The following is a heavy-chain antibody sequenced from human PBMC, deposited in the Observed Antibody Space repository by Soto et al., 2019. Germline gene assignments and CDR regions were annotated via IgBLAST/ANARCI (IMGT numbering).Heavy chain of an antibody. D-gene: IGHD1-1*01. CDR3: AYIPRATRRWNDY. Sequence: SGPTLVNPTQTLTLTCTFSGFSLDAYGVGVGWVRQPPGKALEWLALIYWDDDKRYTPSLRSRLTITKDTSNNQVVLTMTNVDPVDTGTYYCAYIPRATRRWNDYWGQGLPVTVPS. J-gene: IGHJ4*02. CDR2: IYWDDDK. V-gene: IGHV2-5*02. CDR1: GFSLDAYGVG.